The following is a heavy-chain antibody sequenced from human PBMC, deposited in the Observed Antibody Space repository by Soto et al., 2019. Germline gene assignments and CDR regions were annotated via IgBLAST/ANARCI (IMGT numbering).Heavy chain of an antibody. Sequence: EVQLVETGGGLIQPGGSLRLSCAASGFTVSSNYMSWVRQAPGKGLEWVSVIYSGGSTYYADSVKGRFTISRDNSKNTLYLQMNSLRAEDTAVYYCARDVIAVAGTLGAFDIWGQGTMVTVSS. CDR2: IYSGGST. V-gene: IGHV3-53*02. J-gene: IGHJ3*02. CDR1: GFTVSSNY. D-gene: IGHD6-19*01. CDR3: ARDVIAVAGTLGAFDI.